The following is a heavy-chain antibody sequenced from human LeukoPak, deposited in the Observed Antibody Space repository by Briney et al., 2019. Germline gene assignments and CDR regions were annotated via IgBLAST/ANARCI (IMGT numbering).Heavy chain of an antibody. Sequence: PSETLSLTCAVSGGSISSNNWWIWVRQSPEKGLEWIGEIYHDGSTNYNPSLKSRVTISVDTSKNQFSLKLSSVTAADTAVYYCARRRPPLYGSGSYFDYWGQGTLVIVSS. V-gene: IGHV4-4*02. CDR1: GGSISSNNW. CDR2: IYHDGST. D-gene: IGHD3-10*01. CDR3: ARRRPPLYGSGSYFDY. J-gene: IGHJ4*02.